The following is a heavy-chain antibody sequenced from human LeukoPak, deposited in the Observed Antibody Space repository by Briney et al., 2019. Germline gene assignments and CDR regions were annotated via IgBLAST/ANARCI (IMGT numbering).Heavy chain of an antibody. CDR1: GGSISSYY. J-gene: IGHJ4*02. D-gene: IGHD2-15*01. CDR3: ASYCSGGSCYYFDY. Sequence: SETLSLTCTVSGGSISSYYWSWIRQPPGKGLEWIGYIYYSVSTNYNPSLKSRVTISVDTSKNQFSLKLSSVTAADTAVYYCASYCSGGSCYYFDYWGQGTLVTVSS. CDR2: IYYSVST. V-gene: IGHV4-59*01.